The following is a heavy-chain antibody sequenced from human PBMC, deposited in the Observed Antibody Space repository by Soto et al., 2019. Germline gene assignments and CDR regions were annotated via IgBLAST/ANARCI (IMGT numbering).Heavy chain of an antibody. CDR1: GFTFRSFG. J-gene: IGHJ4*02. CDR2: IYSGGGT. Sequence: GGSLRLSCAASGFTFRSFGMHWVRQAPGKGLEWVSVIYSGGGTSYADSVKGRFTISRDNSKNTLYLQMYSLRAEDTAVYYCARDPDSYFDYWGQGTLVTVSS. CDR3: ARDPDSYFDY. V-gene: IGHV3-53*01.